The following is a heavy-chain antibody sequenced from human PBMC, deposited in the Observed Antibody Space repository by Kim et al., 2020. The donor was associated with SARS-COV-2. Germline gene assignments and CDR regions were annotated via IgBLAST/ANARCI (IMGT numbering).Heavy chain of an antibody. D-gene: IGHD6-13*01. CDR2: IYYSGST. V-gene: IGHV4-39*01. J-gene: IGHJ6*02. Sequence: SETLSLTCTVSGGSISSSSYYWGWIRQPPGKGLEWIGSIYYSGSTYYNPSLKSRVTISVDTSKNQFSLKLSSVTAADTAVYYCARHWGGDSSSWYTYYYYGMDVWGQGATVTVSS. CDR1: GGSISSSSYY. CDR3: ARHWGGDSSSWYTYYYYGMDV.